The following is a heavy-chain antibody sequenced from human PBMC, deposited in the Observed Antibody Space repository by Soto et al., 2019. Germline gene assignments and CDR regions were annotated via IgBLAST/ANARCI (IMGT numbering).Heavy chain of an antibody. CDR3: ARISYDYVWGSYRYTGYFDY. J-gene: IGHJ4*02. CDR2: IYYSGST. V-gene: IGHV4-31*03. D-gene: IGHD3-16*02. CDR1: GGSISSGGYY. Sequence: LSLTCTVSGGSISSGGYYWSWIRQHPGKGLEWIGYIYYSGSTYYNPSLKSRVTISVDTSKNQFSLKLSSVTAADTAVYYCARISYDYVWGSYRYTGYFDYWGQGTLVTVSS.